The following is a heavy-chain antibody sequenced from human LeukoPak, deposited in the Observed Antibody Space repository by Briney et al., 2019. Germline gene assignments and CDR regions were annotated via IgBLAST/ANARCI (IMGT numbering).Heavy chain of an antibody. J-gene: IGHJ4*02. CDR1: GFTFSSYS. Sequence: GESLRLFCAASGFTFSSYSMNWVRQAPGKGLEWVSSISSSSYIYYADSVKGRFTISRDNAKNSLYLQMNSLRAEDTAVYYCARDRPSLGIIAVAGSFDYWGQGTLVTVSS. CDR3: ARDRPSLGIIAVAGSFDY. CDR2: ISSSSYI. D-gene: IGHD6-19*01. V-gene: IGHV3-21*01.